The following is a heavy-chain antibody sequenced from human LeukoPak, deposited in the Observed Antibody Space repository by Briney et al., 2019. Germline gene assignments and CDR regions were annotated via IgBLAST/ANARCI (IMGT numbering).Heavy chain of an antibody. V-gene: IGHV4-31*03. CDR3: ARDIAGRGYFDY. CDR1: GGSISSGGYY. D-gene: IGHD2-15*01. Sequence: SETLSLTCTVSGGSISSGGYYWSWIRQHPGKGLEWIGYIYYSGTTYYNPFLKSRVTISVDTSKNQFSLKLSSVTAADTAVYYCARDIAGRGYFDYWGQGTLVTVSS. J-gene: IGHJ4*02. CDR2: IYYSGTT.